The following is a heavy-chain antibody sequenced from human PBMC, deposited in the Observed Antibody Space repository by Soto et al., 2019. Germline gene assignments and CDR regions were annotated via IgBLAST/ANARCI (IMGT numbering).Heavy chain of an antibody. J-gene: IGHJ3*02. CDR3: ARPTRRYSGDPDVIYI. Sequence: GGSLRLSCAASGFTFSDYYMSWIRQAPGKGLEWVSYISSSGSTIYYADSVKGRFTTSRDNAKNSLYLQMNSLRAEDTAVYYCARPTRRYSGDPDVIYIRGQGSLVPVS. V-gene: IGHV3-11*01. CDR1: GFTFSDYY. D-gene: IGHD5-12*01. CDR2: ISSSGSTI.